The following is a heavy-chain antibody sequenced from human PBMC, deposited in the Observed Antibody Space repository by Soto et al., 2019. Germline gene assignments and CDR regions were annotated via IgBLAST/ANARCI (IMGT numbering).Heavy chain of an antibody. CDR3: ARRGRRAARRGNWFAP. Sequence: HVQLQQWGAGLLKPSEPLSLTCAVHGWSFSCYYWSWLRQPPGNELECMWESNHSGTTNYNPSLKSRVTISVATSKNQFSLKLGSVTAAYPALYYCARRGRRAARRGNWFAPWGQGPLVTVSS. CDR1: GWSFSCYY. CDR2: SNHSGTT. J-gene: IGHJ5*02. D-gene: IGHD6-6*01. V-gene: IGHV4-34*01.